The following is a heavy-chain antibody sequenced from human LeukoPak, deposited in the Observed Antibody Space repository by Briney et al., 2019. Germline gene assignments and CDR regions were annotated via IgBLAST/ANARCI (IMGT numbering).Heavy chain of an antibody. CDR1: GFTFSSYW. J-gene: IGHJ3*02. CDR3: AREGPIFGVVREAFDI. D-gene: IGHD3-3*01. CDR2: MKQDGSEK. Sequence: GGSLRLSCAASGFTFSSYWMSWVRQAPGKGLEWVANMKQDGSEKYYVDSVKGRFTISRDNAKNSLYLQMNSLRAEDTAVYYCAREGPIFGVVREAFDIWGQGTMVTVSS. V-gene: IGHV3-7*01.